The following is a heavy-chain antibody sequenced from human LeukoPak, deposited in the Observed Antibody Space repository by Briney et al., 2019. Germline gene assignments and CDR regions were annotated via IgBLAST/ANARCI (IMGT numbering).Heavy chain of an antibody. D-gene: IGHD4-23*01. CDR3: ARSRLTDIDYGGNGGSPYYFDY. CDR2: IIPIFGTA. J-gene: IGHJ4*02. V-gene: IGHV1-69*05. CDR1: GGTFSSYA. Sequence: GASVKVSCKASGGTFSSYAISWVRQAPGQGLEWMGGIIPIFGTANYAQKFQGRVTITTDESTSTAYMELSSLRSEDTAVYYCARSRLTDIDYGGNGGSPYYFDYWGQGTLVTVSS.